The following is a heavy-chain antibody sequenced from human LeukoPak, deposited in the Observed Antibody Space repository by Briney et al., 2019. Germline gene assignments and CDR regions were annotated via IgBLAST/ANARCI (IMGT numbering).Heavy chain of an antibody. Sequence: SETLSLTCTVSGGSISSYYWSWIRQPPGKGLEWIGYIYYSGSTNYNPSLKSRVTISVDTSKNQFSLKLSSVTAADTAVYYRARGIVVVPAAMWGKNYYFDYWGQGTLVTVSS. D-gene: IGHD2-2*01. V-gene: IGHV4-59*01. J-gene: IGHJ4*02. CDR2: IYYSGST. CDR1: GGSISSYY. CDR3: ARGIVVVPAAMWGKNYYFDY.